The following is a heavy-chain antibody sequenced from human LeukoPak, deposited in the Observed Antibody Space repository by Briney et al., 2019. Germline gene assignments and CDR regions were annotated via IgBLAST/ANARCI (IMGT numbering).Heavy chain of an antibody. CDR2: ISAYNGNT. CDR1: GGTFSSYA. CDR3: ARDRDGGNSESDY. D-gene: IGHD4-23*01. V-gene: IGHV1-18*01. Sequence: ASVRVSCKASGGTFSSYAISWVRQAPGQGLEWMGWISAYNGNTNYAQKLQGRVTMTTDTSTSTAYMELRSLRSDDTAVYYCARDRDGGNSESDYWGQGTLVTVSS. J-gene: IGHJ4*02.